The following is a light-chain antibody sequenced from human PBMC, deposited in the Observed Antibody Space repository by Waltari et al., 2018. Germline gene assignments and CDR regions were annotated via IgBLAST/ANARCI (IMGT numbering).Light chain of an antibody. CDR1: QSLTSNY. CDR2: GTS. V-gene: IGKV3-20*01. Sequence: EILLTQSPGTLSLSPGERATVSCRASQSLTSNYLAWYQPKLGQAPRLLIFGTSSRATDIPDRFSGSGSGTDFTLTISRLEADDFAVYYCQQYDSSPLTFGGGTKVEIK. J-gene: IGKJ4*01. CDR3: QQYDSSPLT.